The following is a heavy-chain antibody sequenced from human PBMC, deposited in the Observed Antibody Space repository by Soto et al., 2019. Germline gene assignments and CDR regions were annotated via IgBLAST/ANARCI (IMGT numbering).Heavy chain of an antibody. D-gene: IGHD5-18*01. V-gene: IGHV1-18*01. CDR1: GYKFTSYT. CDR2: ISPYNDNT. J-gene: IGHJ4*02. Sequence: QVQLVQSGAEVKKPGASVKVSCKASGYKFTSYTISWVRQAPGQGLEWMGWISPYNDNTNYAQKFQGRVTMTADTSTSTAYMELRSLRSVDTAVYYCTRSGYSYGLDYWGQGTLITVSS. CDR3: TRSGYSYGLDY.